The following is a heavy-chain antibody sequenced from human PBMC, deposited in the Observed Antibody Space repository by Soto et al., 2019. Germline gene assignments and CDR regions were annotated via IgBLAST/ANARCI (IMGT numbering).Heavy chain of an antibody. CDR2: IYYSGST. D-gene: IGHD3-22*01. Sequence: SETLSLTCTVSGGSISSYYWSWIRQPPGKGLEWIGYIYYSGSTNYNPSLKSRVTISVDTSKNQFSLKLSSVTAADTAVYYCERGNYYYDSSGWGQGTLVTVYS. CDR1: GGSISSYY. CDR3: ERGNYYYDSSG. V-gene: IGHV4-59*01. J-gene: IGHJ4*02.